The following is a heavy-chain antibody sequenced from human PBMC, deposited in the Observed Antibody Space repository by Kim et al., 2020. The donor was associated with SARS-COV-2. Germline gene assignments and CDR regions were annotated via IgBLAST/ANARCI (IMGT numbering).Heavy chain of an antibody. J-gene: IGHJ6*02. D-gene: IGHD2-2*01. CDR3: ARLRGYCSSTSCPYGMDV. CDR2: IYPGDSDT. Sequence: VESLKISCKGSGYSFTSYWIGWVRQMPGKGLEWMGIIYPGDSDTRYSPSFQGQVTISADKSISTAYLQWSSLKASDTAMYYCARLRGYCSSTSCPYGMDVWGQGTTVTVSS. V-gene: IGHV5-51*01. CDR1: GYSFTSYW.